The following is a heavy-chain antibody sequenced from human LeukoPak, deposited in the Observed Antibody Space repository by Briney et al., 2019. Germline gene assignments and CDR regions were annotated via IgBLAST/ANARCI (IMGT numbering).Heavy chain of an antibody. CDR3: AIFRGSAVVPAAIEYYYYYYGMDV. D-gene: IGHD2-2*02. Sequence: SVKVSCKASGGTFSSYAISWVRQAPGQGLEWMGRIIPILGIANYAQKFQGRVTITADKSMSTAYMELSSLRSEDTAVYYCAIFRGSAVVPAAIEYYYYYYGMDVWGQGTTVTVSS. CDR1: GGTFSSYA. CDR2: IIPILGIA. J-gene: IGHJ6*02. V-gene: IGHV1-69*04.